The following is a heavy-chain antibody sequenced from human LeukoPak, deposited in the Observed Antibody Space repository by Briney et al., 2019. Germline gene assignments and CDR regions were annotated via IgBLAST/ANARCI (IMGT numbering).Heavy chain of an antibody. CDR1: GYSFTSYW. J-gene: IGHJ3*02. CDR2: IYPGDSDT. CDR3: TKTRRSGSDAFDI. Sequence: PGESLKISCKGSGYSFTSYWIGWVRQIPGKGLEWMGIIYPGDSDTRYSPSFQSQVTISADKSISTAYLQWSSLKASDTAMYYCTKTRRSGSDAFDIWGQGTMVTVSS. D-gene: IGHD3-3*01. V-gene: IGHV5-51*01.